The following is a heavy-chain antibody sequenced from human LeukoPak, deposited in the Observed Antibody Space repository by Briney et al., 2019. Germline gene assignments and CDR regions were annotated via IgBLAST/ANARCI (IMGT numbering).Heavy chain of an antibody. CDR1: GVYVNRGTFF. Sequence: SEPLSLTCAVSGVYVNRGTFFWTWVRKPPGKGLEWIGYISNSGSTNYHPSLKSRLTISSDTSKTQFTLKLTSVTAADTVVYYCARSPSVYRFDSWGQGTLVTVSS. D-gene: IGHD5/OR15-5a*01. V-gene: IGHV4-61*01. CDR3: ARSPSVYRFDS. J-gene: IGHJ4*02. CDR2: ISNSGST.